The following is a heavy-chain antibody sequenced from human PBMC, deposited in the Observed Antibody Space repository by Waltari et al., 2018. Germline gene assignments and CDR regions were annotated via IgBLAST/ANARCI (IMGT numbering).Heavy chain of an antibody. CDR1: GYTFTSYA. V-gene: IGHV7-4-1*02. D-gene: IGHD2-15*01. CDR2: INTKTGNP. J-gene: IGHJ4*01. Sequence: QVQPVQSGSELQKPGASVKVSCKASGYTFTSYAMNWVRQAPGQGLEWMGWINTKTGNPTDAQGFTGRFVFSLDTSASTAYLQSSSLKAEDTAVYYCARDDCSGGSYPIDYGGQEPWSPSPQ. CDR3: ARDDCSGGSYPIDY.